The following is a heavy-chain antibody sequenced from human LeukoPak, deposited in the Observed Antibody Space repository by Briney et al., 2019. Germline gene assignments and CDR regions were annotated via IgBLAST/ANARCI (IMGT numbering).Heavy chain of an antibody. CDR2: ILYTGST. V-gene: IGHV4-39*01. D-gene: IGHD2-2*01. CDR3: SRQRRNDCSSPSCFIYY. CDR1: GDSISSDNSY. Sequence: SETLSLTCTVSGDSISSDNSYWGWIRQPPGKGLEWIGSILYTGSTYYNPSLKSRVTISVDTSKNQLSLKLSSVTAADTALYYCSRQRRNDCSSPSCFIYYWGPGNLVTVSS. J-gene: IGHJ4*02.